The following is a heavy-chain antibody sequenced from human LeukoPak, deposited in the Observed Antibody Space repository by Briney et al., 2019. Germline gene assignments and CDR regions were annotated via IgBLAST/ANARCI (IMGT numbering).Heavy chain of an antibody. Sequence: GGSLRLSCAAPGFTFSSYGMHWVREALGKGLEWVADISYDGSNKYYADSVKGRFSISRDTFKKTLYMQMNRPRDQSTALYISAKEGTYGAIDDYRGQGTLVTVSS. D-gene: IGHD4-17*01. V-gene: IGHV3-30*18. CDR2: ISYDGSNK. J-gene: IGHJ4*02. CDR3: AKEGTYGAIDDY. CDR1: GFTFSSYG.